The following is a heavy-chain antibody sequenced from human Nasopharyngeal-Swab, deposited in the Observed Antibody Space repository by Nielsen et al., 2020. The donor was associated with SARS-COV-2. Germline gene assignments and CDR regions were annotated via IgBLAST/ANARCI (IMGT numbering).Heavy chain of an antibody. D-gene: IGHD2-15*01. CDR3: TRCGGSCYTGKDY. J-gene: IGHJ4*02. CDR2: IRSKGNSYAT. V-gene: IGHV3-73*01. Sequence: GGSLRLSCAASGLTFSDSAIHWVRQASGKGLEWVGRIRSKGNSYATAYAASVKGRFTISRDDSKNTAYLQMNSLITEDTAVYYCTRCGGSCYTGKDYWGQGTLVTVSS. CDR1: GLTFSDSA.